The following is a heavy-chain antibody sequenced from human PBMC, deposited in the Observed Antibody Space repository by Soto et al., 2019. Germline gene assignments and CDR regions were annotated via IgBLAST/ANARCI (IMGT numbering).Heavy chain of an antibody. Sequence: SLRLSCAASGFTFSSYDMHWVRQATGKGLEWVSAIGTAGDTYYPGSVKGRFTISRENAKNSLYLQMNSLRAEDTAVYYCARGIAAAGTYYYYGMDVWGQGTTVTVSS. CDR1: GFTFSSYD. CDR2: IGTAGDT. V-gene: IGHV3-13*01. CDR3: ARGIAAAGTYYYYGMDV. D-gene: IGHD6-13*01. J-gene: IGHJ6*02.